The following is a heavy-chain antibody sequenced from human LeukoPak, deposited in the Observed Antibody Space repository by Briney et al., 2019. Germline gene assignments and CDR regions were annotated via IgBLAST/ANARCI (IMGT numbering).Heavy chain of an antibody. CDR1: GGTLTSYY. Sequence: PSETLSLTCTVSGGTLTSYYWHWIRQPPGQGLEWIGSINTSGNTNYNPSLKSRVAMSVDTSKSQAYMKVRSVTAADTAVYYCARSGSSRTYYDETLDYWGQGAPVTVSS. D-gene: IGHD1-26*01. J-gene: IGHJ4*02. CDR3: ARSGSSRTYYDETLDY. V-gene: IGHV4-4*07. CDR2: INTSGNT.